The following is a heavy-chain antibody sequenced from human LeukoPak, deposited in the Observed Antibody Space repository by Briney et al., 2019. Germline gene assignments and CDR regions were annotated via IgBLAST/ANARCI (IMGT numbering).Heavy chain of an antibody. CDR3: ARRIVFLSYYDSSGYQKDAFDI. Sequence: GASVKVSCKASGYTFTSYDINWVRQATGQGLEWMGWMNPNSGNTGYAQKFQGRVTITRNTSISTAYMELSSLRSEDTAVYYCARRIVFLSYYDSSGYQKDAFDIWGQGTMVTVSS. CDR1: GYTFTSYD. V-gene: IGHV1-8*03. CDR2: MNPNSGNT. D-gene: IGHD3-22*01. J-gene: IGHJ3*02.